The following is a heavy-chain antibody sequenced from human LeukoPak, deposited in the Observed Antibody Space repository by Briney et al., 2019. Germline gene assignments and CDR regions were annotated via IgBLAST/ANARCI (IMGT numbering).Heavy chain of an antibody. D-gene: IGHD2-15*01. V-gene: IGHV4-59*01. J-gene: IGHJ6*01. CDR1: GGSISGFY. Sequence: PSETLSLTCSVSGGSISGFYWSWIRQPPGKGLEWIGYMYSSGNTNYNPSLKSRVTMSVDTSKNQFSLKLNSATAADTAVYYCARSSPGYCSGGACPAAMDVWGQGTTVTVSS. CDR2: MYSSGNT. CDR3: ARSSPGYCSGGACPAAMDV.